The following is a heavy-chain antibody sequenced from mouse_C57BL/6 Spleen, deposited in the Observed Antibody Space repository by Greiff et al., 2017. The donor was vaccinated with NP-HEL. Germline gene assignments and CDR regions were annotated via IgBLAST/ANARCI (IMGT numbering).Heavy chain of an antibody. V-gene: IGHV1-53*01. D-gene: IGHD2-5*01. J-gene: IGHJ3*01. CDR3: ARSHYSNYWAWFAY. CDR2: INPSNGGT. CDR1: GYTFTSYW. Sequence: QVQLQQSGTELVQPGASVKLSCKASGYTFTSYWMHWVKQRPGQGLEWIGNINPSNGGTTYNEKFKSKATLTVDKSSSTAYMQLSSLTSEDSAVYYCARSHYSNYWAWFAYWGQGTLVTVSA.